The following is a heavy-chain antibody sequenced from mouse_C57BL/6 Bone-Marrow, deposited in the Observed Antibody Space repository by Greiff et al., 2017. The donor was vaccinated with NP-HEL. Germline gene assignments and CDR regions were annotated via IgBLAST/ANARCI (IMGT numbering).Heavy chain of an antibody. D-gene: IGHD2-1*01. CDR1: GYTFTSYW. CDR2: IDPNSGGT. CDR3: AREAYGNSFDY. J-gene: IGHJ2*01. Sequence: QVQLQQSGAELVKPGASVKLSCKASGYTFTSYWMHWVKQRPGRGLEWIRRIDPNSGGTKYNEKFKSKATLTVDKPSSTAYMQLSSLTSEDSAVYYCAREAYGNSFDYWGQGTTLTVSS. V-gene: IGHV1-72*01.